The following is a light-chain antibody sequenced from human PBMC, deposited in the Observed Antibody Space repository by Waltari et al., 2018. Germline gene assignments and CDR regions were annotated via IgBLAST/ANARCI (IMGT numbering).Light chain of an antibody. Sequence: QPASVSGSPGQSITISCTGTSSDGGGYNYVSWYQQHPGKAPKLMIYDVRKRPSGVSTRFSGSKSGNTASLTISGLQAEDEADYYCSSYTSSSTFVVFGGGTKLTVL. CDR1: SSDGGGYNY. J-gene: IGLJ2*01. CDR2: DVR. V-gene: IGLV2-14*01. CDR3: SSYTSSSTFVV.